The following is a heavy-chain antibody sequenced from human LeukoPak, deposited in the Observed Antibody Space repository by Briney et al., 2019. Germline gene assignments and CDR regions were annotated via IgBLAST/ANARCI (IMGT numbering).Heavy chain of an antibody. Sequence: PSQTLSLTCTVSGGSISSGGYYWSWIRQHPGKGLEWIGYIYYSGSTYYNPPLKSRVTISVDTSKNQFSLKLSSVTAADTAVYYCARGPATKYYYYGMDVWGKGTTVTVSS. CDR3: ARGPATKYYYYGMDV. V-gene: IGHV4-31*03. CDR2: IYYSGST. J-gene: IGHJ6*04. CDR1: GGSISSGGYY. D-gene: IGHD5-12*01.